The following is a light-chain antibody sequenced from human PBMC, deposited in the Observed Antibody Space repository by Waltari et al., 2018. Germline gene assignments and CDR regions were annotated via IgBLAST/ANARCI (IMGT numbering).Light chain of an antibody. Sequence: DIQATQSPSTLSASVGDRVTITCRASQSIVVWFAWYQQKPGKAPRLLIYKASYLESGFPSRFSGSASGTAFTLTSSSLQADDFATYYCLQYNSYPWTFGQGTTVEIK. J-gene: IGKJ1*01. V-gene: IGKV1-5*03. CDR2: KAS. CDR3: LQYNSYPWT. CDR1: QSIVVW.